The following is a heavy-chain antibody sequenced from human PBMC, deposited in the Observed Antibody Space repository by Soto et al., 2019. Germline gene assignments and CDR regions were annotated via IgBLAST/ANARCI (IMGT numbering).Heavy chain of an antibody. CDR1: GFTFSSFG. J-gene: IGHJ5*02. V-gene: IGHV3-21*01. D-gene: IGHD3-10*01. CDR2: ISRSSDYV. CDR3: VPSRMTIMRGVIFNHPYNGFDP. Sequence: EVQLVESGGGQVKPGGSLRLSCAASGFTFSSFGMNWVRQAPGKGLEWVSFISRSSDYVYHADSVEGRFTISRDTARNSLYLQMTSLRAEETAVYFCVPSRMTIMRGVIFNHPYNGFDPWGQGTLVTVGS.